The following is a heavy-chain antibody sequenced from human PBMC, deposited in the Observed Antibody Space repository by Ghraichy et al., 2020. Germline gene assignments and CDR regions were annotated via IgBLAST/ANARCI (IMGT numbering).Heavy chain of an antibody. V-gene: IGHV4-59*08. CDR2: IYYSGST. J-gene: IGHJ6*02. CDR3: ASNKYGIDV. Sequence: SETLSLTCTVSGGSISSYYWSWIRQPPGKGLEWIGYIYYSGSTNYNPSLKSRVTISVDTSTNQFSLMLSAGNAADTAVYYCASNKYGIDVWGQGTTVTVSS. D-gene: IGHD1/OR15-1a*01. CDR1: GGSISSYY.